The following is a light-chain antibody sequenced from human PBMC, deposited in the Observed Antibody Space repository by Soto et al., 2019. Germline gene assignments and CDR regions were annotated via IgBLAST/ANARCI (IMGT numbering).Light chain of an antibody. CDR1: QSVSSN. J-gene: IGKJ2*01. CDR3: QHYNNWPFT. V-gene: IGKV3-15*01. Sequence: EIVMTQSPATLSVSPGERATLSCRASQSVSSNLAWYQQKPGQPPSLLIYGASARATGIPARFSGSGSGTEVTLTISNLQSEDVAVYYCQHYNNWPFTFGQGTKLEIK. CDR2: GAS.